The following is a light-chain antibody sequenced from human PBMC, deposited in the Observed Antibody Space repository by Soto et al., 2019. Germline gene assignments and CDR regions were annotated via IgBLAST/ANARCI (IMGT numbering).Light chain of an antibody. J-gene: IGKJ1*01. CDR2: DAS. V-gene: IGKV1-5*01. CDR3: HQYNTYPLT. Sequence: DVQMTQSPSTLSASVGDRLTITCRASQRISTWLAWYQQKPGKAPTLLISDASTLESGVPSRFRGSVSGTECTLTISSLQPDDFATYYCHQYNTYPLTFGQGTKVEI. CDR1: QRISTW.